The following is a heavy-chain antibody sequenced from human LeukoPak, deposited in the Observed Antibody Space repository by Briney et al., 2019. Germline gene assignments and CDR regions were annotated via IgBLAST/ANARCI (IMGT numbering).Heavy chain of an antibody. J-gene: IGHJ4*02. V-gene: IGHV4-31*03. CDR1: GGSISSGGYY. CDR2: IYYSGST. Sequence: PSETLSLTCTVSGGSISSGGYYWSWIRQHPGRGLEWIGYIYYSGSTYYNPSLKSRVTISVDTSKNQFSLKLSSVTAADTAVYYCARDTEYSGSYPLDYWGQGTLVTVSS. CDR3: ARDTEYSGSYPLDY. D-gene: IGHD1-26*01.